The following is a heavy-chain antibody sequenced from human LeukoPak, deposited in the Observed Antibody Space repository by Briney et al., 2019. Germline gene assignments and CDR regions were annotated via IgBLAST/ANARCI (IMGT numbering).Heavy chain of an antibody. CDR1: GFTFSSYS. CDR3: ARGYGSGSYGGPGFDY. D-gene: IGHD3-10*01. J-gene: IGHJ4*02. V-gene: IGHV3-21*01. CDR2: ISSSSSYI. Sequence: GGSLRLSCAASGFTFSSYSMNWVRQAPGKGLEWVSSISSSSSYIYYADSVKGRFTISRDNAKNSLYLQMNSLRAEDTAVYYCARGYGSGSYGGPGFDYWGRGTLVTVSS.